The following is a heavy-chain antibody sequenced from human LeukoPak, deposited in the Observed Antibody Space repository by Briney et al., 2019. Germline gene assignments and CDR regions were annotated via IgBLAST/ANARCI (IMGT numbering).Heavy chain of an antibody. D-gene: IGHD2-15*01. CDR3: AKGHCSGGSCYVWYFDL. J-gene: IGHJ2*01. Sequence: GGSLRLSCAASGFSFTSYGMHWVRQAPGKGLEWVAVISNDGTNTYYADSVKGRFIISRDNYKNTLYVQMNSLRAEDTAVYYCAKGHCSGGSCYVWYFDLWGRGTLVTVSS. CDR2: ISNDGTNT. V-gene: IGHV3-30*18. CDR1: GFSFTSYG.